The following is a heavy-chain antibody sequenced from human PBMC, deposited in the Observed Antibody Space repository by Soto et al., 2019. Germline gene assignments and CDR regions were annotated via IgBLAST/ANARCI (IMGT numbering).Heavy chain of an antibody. J-gene: IGHJ6*03. D-gene: IGHD2-15*01. CDR1: GYTFTSYG. CDR2: ISAYNGNT. V-gene: IGHV1-18*01. CDR3: ARGLCGGSCYVDYYYYYMDV. Sequence: ASVKVSCKASGYTFTSYGISWVRQAPGQGLEWMGWISAYNGNTNYAQKLQGRVTMTTDTSTSTAYMELRSLRSDDTAVYYCARGLCGGSCYVDYYYYYMDVWGKGTTVTVSS.